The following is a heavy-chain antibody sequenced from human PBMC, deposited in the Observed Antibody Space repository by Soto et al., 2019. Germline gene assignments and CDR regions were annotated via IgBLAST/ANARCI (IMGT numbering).Heavy chain of an antibody. J-gene: IGHJ4*02. CDR1: GFTFSTYA. Sequence: WGSLILSCVASGFTFSTYAMTWVRQAPGKGLEWVSTISGLGAGTYYADSVKGRFTISRDNSKNTVYLQMDSLRAEDTAVYYCSSSRTGYYFDYWGQGTLVTVSS. CDR2: ISGLGAGT. V-gene: IGHV3-23*01. D-gene: IGHD2-2*01. CDR3: SSSRTGYYFDY.